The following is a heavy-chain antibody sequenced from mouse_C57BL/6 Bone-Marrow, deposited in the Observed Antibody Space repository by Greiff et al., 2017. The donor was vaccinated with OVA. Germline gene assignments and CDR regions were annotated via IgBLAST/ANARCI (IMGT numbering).Heavy chain of an antibody. V-gene: IGHV1-85*01. CDR1: GYTFTSYD. D-gene: IGHD1-1*01. J-gene: IGHJ2*01. CDR2: IYPRDGST. CDR3: AKIYYGSPYYFDY. Sequence: QVQLKESGPELVKPGASVKLSCKASGYTFTSYDINWVKQRPGQGLEWIGWIYPRDGSTKYNEKFKGKATLTVDTSSSTAYMELHSLTSEDSAVYFCAKIYYGSPYYFDYWGQGTTLTVSS.